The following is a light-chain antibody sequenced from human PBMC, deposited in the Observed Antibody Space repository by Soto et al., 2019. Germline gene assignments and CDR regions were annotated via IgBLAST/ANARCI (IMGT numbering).Light chain of an antibody. V-gene: IGLV3-25*03. J-gene: IGLJ3*02. CDR3: QSADSSGTNWV. CDR1: ALPNQY. Sequence: SYELTQPPSVSVSLGQPARITCSGDALPNQYAYWYQQKPGQAPLLVIYKDSERPSGIPERFSGSSSGTTVTLTISGVQAEDEADYYCQSADSSGTNWVFGGGTKLTVL. CDR2: KDS.